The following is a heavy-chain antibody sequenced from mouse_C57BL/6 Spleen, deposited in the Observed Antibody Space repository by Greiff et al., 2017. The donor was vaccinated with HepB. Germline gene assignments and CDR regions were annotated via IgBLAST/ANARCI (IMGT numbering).Heavy chain of an antibody. V-gene: IGHV1-18*01. Sequence: EVQLQQSGPELVKPGASVKIPCKASGYTFTDYNMDWVKQSHGKSLEWIGDINPNNGGTIYNQKFKGKATLTVDKSSSTAYMELRSLTSEDTAVYYGARSRRADYSNHYAMDYWGQGTSVTVSS. CDR1: GYTFTDYN. CDR2: INPNNGGT. J-gene: IGHJ4*01. D-gene: IGHD2-5*01. CDR3: ARSRRADYSNHYAMDY.